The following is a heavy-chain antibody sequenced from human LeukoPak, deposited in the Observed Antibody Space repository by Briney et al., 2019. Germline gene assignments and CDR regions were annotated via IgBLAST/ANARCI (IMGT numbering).Heavy chain of an antibody. Sequence: ASVKVSCKASGYTFTSYDINWVRQATGQGLEWMGWMNPNSGNTGYAQKFQGRVTITRNTSISTAYMELSSLGSEDTAVYYCASWVYSSSWFAAFDIWGQGTMVTVSS. CDR1: GYTFTSYD. CDR3: ASWVYSSSWFAAFDI. J-gene: IGHJ3*02. V-gene: IGHV1-8*03. CDR2: MNPNSGNT. D-gene: IGHD6-13*01.